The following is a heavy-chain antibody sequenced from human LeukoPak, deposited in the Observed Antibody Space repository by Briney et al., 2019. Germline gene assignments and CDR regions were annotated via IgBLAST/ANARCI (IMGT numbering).Heavy chain of an antibody. CDR1: GGSISSYY. J-gene: IGHJ6*04. CDR3: ARDYWRGVWDV. Sequence: SETLSLTCTVSGGSISSYYWSWIRQPPGKGLERIGYIYYSGSTNYNPSLKSRVTISVDTSKNQFSLKLSSVTAADTAVYYCARDYWRGVWDVWGKGTTVTVSS. D-gene: IGHD2-8*02. CDR2: IYYSGST. V-gene: IGHV4-59*01.